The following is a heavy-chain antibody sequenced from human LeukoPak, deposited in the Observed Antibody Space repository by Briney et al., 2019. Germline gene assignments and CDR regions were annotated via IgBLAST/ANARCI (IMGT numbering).Heavy chain of an antibody. V-gene: IGHV4-34*01. Sequence: SETLSLTCAVYGGSFSGYYWSWIRQPPGKGLEWIGEINHSGSTNYNPSLKSRVTISVDTSKNQFSLKLSSVTAADTAVYYCARGKIVLTMIRGAKNSWEFDYWGQGTLVTVSS. J-gene: IGHJ4*02. D-gene: IGHD3-10*01. CDR3: ARGKIVLTMIRGAKNSWEFDY. CDR1: GGSFSGYY. CDR2: INHSGST.